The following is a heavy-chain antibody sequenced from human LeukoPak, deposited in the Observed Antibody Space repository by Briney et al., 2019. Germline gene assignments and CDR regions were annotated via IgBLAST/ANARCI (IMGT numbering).Heavy chain of an antibody. J-gene: IGHJ3*02. D-gene: IGHD5-12*01. Sequence: GGSLRLSCAASGFTFSSYGMHWVRQAPGKGLEWVAVISYDGSNKYYADSVKGRFTISRDNSKNTLYLQMNSLRAEDTAVYYCAKDLSVVADDAFDIWGQGTMVTVSS. V-gene: IGHV3-30*18. CDR2: ISYDGSNK. CDR1: GFTFSSYG. CDR3: AKDLSVVADDAFDI.